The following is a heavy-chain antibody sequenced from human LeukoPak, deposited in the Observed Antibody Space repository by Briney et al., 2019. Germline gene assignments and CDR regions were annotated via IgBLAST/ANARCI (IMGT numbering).Heavy chain of an antibody. CDR2: INHSGST. CDR3: ARPLGYRSSTSCSRDAFDI. CDR1: GGSFSGYY. D-gene: IGHD2-2*01. Sequence: SETLSLTCAVYGGSFSGYYWSWIRQPPGRGLEWIGEINHSGSTNYNPSLKSRVTISVDTSKNQFSLKLSSVTAADTAVYYCARPLGYRSSTSCSRDAFDIWGQGTMVTVSS. J-gene: IGHJ3*02. V-gene: IGHV4-34*01.